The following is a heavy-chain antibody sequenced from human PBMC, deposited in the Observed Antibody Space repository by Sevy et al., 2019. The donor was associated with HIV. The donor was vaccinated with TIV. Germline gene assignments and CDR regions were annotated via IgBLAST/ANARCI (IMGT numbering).Heavy chain of an antibody. CDR3: ARVVLYYDANYCDF. D-gene: IGHD3-22*01. CDR2: ISRSSGTI. J-gene: IGHJ4*02. V-gene: IGHV3-48*02. Sequence: GGSLRLSCAASGFSFSQYSMNWVRQAPGKGLEWLSYISRSSGTIYYAGSVKGRFTISRDNAKNSVYLQMNSLRDEDSAVYYCARVVLYYDANYCDFWGQGALVTVSS. CDR1: GFSFSQYS.